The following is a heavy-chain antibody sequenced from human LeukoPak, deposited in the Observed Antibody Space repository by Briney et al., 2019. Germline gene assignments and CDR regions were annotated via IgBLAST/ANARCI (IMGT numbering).Heavy chain of an antibody. V-gene: IGHV4-59*12. D-gene: IGHD2-2*02. CDR1: GFSISSYY. CDR2: IYYSRST. J-gene: IGHJ4*02. Sequence: PSETLSLTCTVSGFSISSYYWIWIRQPPGKGLEWIGYIYYSRSTNYNPSLKSRVTISVDTSKNQFSLKLSSVTAADAAVYYCARGRLFGYCSSTSCYTHFDYWGQGTLVTVSS. CDR3: ARGRLFGYCSSTSCYTHFDY.